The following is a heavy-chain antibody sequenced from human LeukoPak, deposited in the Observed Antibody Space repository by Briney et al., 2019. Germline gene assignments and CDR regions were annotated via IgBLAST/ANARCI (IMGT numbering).Heavy chain of an antibody. CDR1: GYTFTGHY. D-gene: IGHD2-15*01. J-gene: IGHJ4*02. V-gene: IGHV1-2*02. CDR2: IKPDSGGT. Sequence: ASVKVSCKTSGYTFTGHYMHWVRKAPGQGLEWMGWIKPDSGGTAYAHEFQGRVTMTRDTSISTAYLELSSLRSDDAAVYYCATVVAGVTCDHWGQGTLVTVSS. CDR3: ATVVAGVTCDH.